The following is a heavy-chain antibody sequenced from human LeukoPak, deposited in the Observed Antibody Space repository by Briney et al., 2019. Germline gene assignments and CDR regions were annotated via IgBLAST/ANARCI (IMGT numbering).Heavy chain of an antibody. CDR2: IIPIFGTA. D-gene: IGHD3-22*01. CDR3: ARGVLPYDSSGYSFGY. V-gene: IGHV1-69*05. Sequence: SVKVSCKASGGTFSSYAISWVRQAPGQGLEWMGGIIPIFGTANYAQKFQGRVTITTDESTSTAYMELSSLRSEDTAVYYCARGVLPYDSSGYSFGYWGQGTLVTVSS. CDR1: GGTFSSYA. J-gene: IGHJ4*02.